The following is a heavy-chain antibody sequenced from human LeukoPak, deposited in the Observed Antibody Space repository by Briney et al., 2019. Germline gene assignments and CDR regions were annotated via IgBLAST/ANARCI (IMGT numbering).Heavy chain of an antibody. CDR1: GFTFSSYA. D-gene: IGHD3-16*01. CDR2: ISGRGDST. CDR3: AKDRVSPGFNWFDP. J-gene: IGHJ5*02. Sequence: GSLRLSCAASGFTFSSYAMSWVRQAPGKGLEWVSAISGRGDSTYYADSVKGRFTISRDNSKSTLYLRMNSLRTEDTAVYYCAKDRVSPGFNWFDPWGQGTLVTVSS. V-gene: IGHV3-23*01.